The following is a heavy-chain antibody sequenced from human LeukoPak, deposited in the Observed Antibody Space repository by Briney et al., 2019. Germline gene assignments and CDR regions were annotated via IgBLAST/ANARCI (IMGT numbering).Heavy chain of an antibody. CDR2: IRSEAYGETT. Sequence: PGRSLRLSCTGSGFTFGDHAMAWVRQAPGKELKWVGFIRSEAYGETTEYAASVRDRFTISRDNSRSVAYLQMNSLKTEDTAMYYCARGPILLWLHNGMDVWGQGTTVTVSS. J-gene: IGHJ6*02. CDR1: GFTFGDHA. CDR3: ARGPILLWLHNGMDV. V-gene: IGHV3-49*04. D-gene: IGHD3-10*01.